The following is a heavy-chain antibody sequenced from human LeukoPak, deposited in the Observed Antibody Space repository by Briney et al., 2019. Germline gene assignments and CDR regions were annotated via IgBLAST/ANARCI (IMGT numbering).Heavy chain of an antibody. Sequence: GGSLRLSCAASGFTFSSYWMHWVRQAPGKGLVWVSRINSDGSSTSYADSVKGRFTISRGNAKNTLYLQMNSLRAEDTAVYYCARKLGYCSSTSCYALDYWGQGTLVTSST. J-gene: IGHJ4*02. D-gene: IGHD2-2*01. CDR2: INSDGSST. CDR1: GFTFSSYW. CDR3: ARKLGYCSSTSCYALDY. V-gene: IGHV3-74*01.